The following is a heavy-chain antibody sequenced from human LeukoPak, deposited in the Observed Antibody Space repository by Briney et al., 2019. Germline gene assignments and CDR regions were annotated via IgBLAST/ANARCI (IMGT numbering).Heavy chain of an antibody. D-gene: IGHD6-19*01. J-gene: IGHJ4*02. CDR2: ISGSVGRT. CDR1: GFTFSSYA. V-gene: IGHV3-23*01. CDR3: VKMAVAGINFFDY. Sequence: GGSLRLSCAASGFTFSSYAMSWVRQAPGKGLEWVSAISGSVGRTYYADSVKGRFTISRDDSKNTLYLQMNSLRAEDTAVYYCVKMAVAGINFFDYWGQGTLGTVSS.